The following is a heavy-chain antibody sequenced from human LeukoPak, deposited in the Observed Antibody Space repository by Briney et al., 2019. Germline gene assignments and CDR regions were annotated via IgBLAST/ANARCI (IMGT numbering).Heavy chain of an antibody. CDR3: ARGYCGGDCYGD. V-gene: IGHV3-21*01. J-gene: IGHJ1*01. D-gene: IGHD2-21*02. Sequence: GGSLRLSCAASGFSFSSYAMNWVRQAPGKGLEWVSSIDSSSSHIYYADSVKGRFTISRDNTRSSLYLQMNSLRAEDMAVYYCARGYCGGDCYGDWGQGTLVTVSS. CDR1: GFSFSSYA. CDR2: IDSSSSHI.